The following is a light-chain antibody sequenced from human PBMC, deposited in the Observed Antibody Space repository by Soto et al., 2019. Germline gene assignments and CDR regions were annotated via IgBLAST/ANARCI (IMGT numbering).Light chain of an antibody. CDR3: LRSFSTRYT. Sequence: DIQMTQSPASLSASVGDRVTITCRASQSVSSYLNWYKQKPGKAPKLLIYDASSLHSGVPSRFSGSGSETDFTLTIRSLQPGDVETYYSLRSFSTRYTFGQGTKLEIK. CDR1: QSVSSY. CDR2: DAS. J-gene: IGKJ2*01. V-gene: IGKV1-39*01.